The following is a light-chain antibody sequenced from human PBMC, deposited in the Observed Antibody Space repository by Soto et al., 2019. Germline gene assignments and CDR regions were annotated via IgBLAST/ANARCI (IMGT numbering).Light chain of an antibody. Sequence: QSALTQPRSVSGSPGQSVTISCTGTNSDVGGYNYVSWYQQHPGKDPKLMIYDVSKRPSGVPDRFSGSMSGNTASLTISGLPAEDEADYYCCSYAGSYTLVFGGGIKLTVL. J-gene: IGLJ2*01. V-gene: IGLV2-11*01. CDR2: DVS. CDR3: CSYAGSYTLV. CDR1: NSDVGGYNY.